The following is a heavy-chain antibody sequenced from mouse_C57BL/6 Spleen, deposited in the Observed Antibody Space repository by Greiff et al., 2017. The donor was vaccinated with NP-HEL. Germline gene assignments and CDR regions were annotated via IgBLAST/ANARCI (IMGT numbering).Heavy chain of an antibody. CDR1: GYAFSSYW. Sequence: VKLQESGAELVKPGASVKISCKASGYAFSSYWMNWVKQRPGKGLEWIGQIYPGDGDTNYNGKFKGKATLTADKSSSTAYMQLSSLTSEDSAVYFCARSDDGYYPLAYWGQGTLVTVSA. CDR3: ARSDDGYYPLAY. J-gene: IGHJ3*01. CDR2: IYPGDGDT. V-gene: IGHV1-80*01. D-gene: IGHD2-3*01.